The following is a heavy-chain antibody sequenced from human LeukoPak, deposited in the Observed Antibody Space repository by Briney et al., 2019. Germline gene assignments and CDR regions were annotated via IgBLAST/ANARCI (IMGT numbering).Heavy chain of an antibody. CDR2: ISSRGSSI. D-gene: IGHD1-26*01. CDR1: EFTFSSYE. CDR3: ARDSGSYRGFGY. J-gene: IGHJ4*02. V-gene: IGHV3-48*03. Sequence: PGGSLRLSCAASEFTFSSYEMNWVRQAPGKGLEWISFISSRGSSIYYADSVKGRFTISRDNAKNSLYLQMNSLRAEDTAVYYCARDSGSYRGFGYWGQGTLVTVSS.